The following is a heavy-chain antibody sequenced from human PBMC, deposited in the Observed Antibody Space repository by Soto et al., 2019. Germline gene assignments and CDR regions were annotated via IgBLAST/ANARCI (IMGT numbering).Heavy chain of an antibody. CDR2: MNPNSGNT. D-gene: IGHD3-10*01. J-gene: IGHJ6*03. Sequence: GASVKVSCKASGYTFTSYDINWVRQATGQGLEWMGWMNPNSGNTGYAQKFQGRVTMTRNTSISTAYMELSSLRSEDTAVYYCARGPSTMVRRRYYYYMDVRGKGTTVTVSS. CDR1: GYTFTSYD. CDR3: ARGPSTMVRRRYYYYMDV. V-gene: IGHV1-8*01.